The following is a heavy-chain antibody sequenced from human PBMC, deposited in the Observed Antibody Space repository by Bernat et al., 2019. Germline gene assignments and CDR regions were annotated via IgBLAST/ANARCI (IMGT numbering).Heavy chain of an antibody. J-gene: IGHJ6*02. Sequence: QVQLQESGPGLVKPSQTLSLTCTVSGGSISSGVYYWSWIRQPPGKGLEWIGYIYYSGSTYYNPSLKSRVTISVDTSKNQFSLKLSSVTAADTAVYYCARDGAVVTPYYYYGMDVWGQGTTVTVSS. CDR3: ARDGAVVTPYYYYGMDV. CDR1: GGSISSGVYY. CDR2: IYYSGST. D-gene: IGHD4-23*01. V-gene: IGHV4-30-4*01.